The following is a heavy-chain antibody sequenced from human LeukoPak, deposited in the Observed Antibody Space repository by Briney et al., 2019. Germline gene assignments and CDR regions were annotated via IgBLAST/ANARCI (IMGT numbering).Heavy chain of an antibody. J-gene: IGHJ4*02. V-gene: IGHV1-2*02. Sequence: ASVKVSCKASGYTFTGYYMHWVRQAPGQGLEWMGWINPNSGGTNYAQKFQGRVTMTRDTSISTAYMELSRLRPDDTAVYYCAREYYGSGSKHDYWGQGTLVTVSS. CDR3: AREYYGSGSKHDY. CDR1: GYTFTGYY. CDR2: INPNSGGT. D-gene: IGHD3-10*01.